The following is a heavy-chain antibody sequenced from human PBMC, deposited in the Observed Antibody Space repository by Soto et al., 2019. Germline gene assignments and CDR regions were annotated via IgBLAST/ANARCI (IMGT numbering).Heavy chain of an antibody. CDR3: AGGGHNHERPFDY. D-gene: IGHD1-1*01. CDR2: IYYSGTT. J-gene: IGHJ4*02. Sequence: SETLSLTCAVSGGAISSRSYYWGWIRQPPGKGLEWIGTIYYSGTTYYNPSLKSRVTVSLDTSKNQFSLKLTSVTAADTALFYCAGGGHNHERPFDYWGQGALVTVSS. V-gene: IGHV4-39*01. CDR1: GGAISSRSYY.